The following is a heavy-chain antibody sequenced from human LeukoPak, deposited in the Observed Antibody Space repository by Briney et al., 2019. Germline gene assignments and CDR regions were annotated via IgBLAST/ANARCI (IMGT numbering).Heavy chain of an antibody. CDR1: GYTFTSDG. Sequence: GASVKVSCKXSGYTFTSDGISWVRQAPRQGLEWMGRISAYNGNTNYAQKLQGRVTMTTDTSTSTAYMELRSLRSDDTAVYYRARVGDYDFWSGYFDYYYYMDVWGKGTTVTVSS. V-gene: IGHV1-18*01. J-gene: IGHJ6*03. D-gene: IGHD3-3*01. CDR2: ISAYNGNT. CDR3: ARVGDYDFWSGYFDYYYYMDV.